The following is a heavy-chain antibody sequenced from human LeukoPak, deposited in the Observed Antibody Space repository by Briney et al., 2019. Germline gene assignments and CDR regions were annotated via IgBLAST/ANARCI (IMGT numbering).Heavy chain of an antibody. CDR1: GYTFTSYY. D-gene: IGHD3-10*01. Sequence: ASVKVSCKASGYTFTSYYMHWVRQAPGQGLEWMGIINPSGGSTSYAQKFQGRVTMTRDTSTSTVYMELSSLRSEDTAVYYCARDLYYYGSGSPTPYGMDVWGQGTLVTVSS. CDR3: ARDLYYYGSGSPTPYGMDV. CDR2: INPSGGST. J-gene: IGHJ6*02. V-gene: IGHV1-46*01.